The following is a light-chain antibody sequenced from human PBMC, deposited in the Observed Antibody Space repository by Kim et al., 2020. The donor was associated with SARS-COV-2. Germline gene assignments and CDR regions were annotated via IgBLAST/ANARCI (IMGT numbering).Light chain of an antibody. Sequence: VSPGQTACINCSGAVLAKKYARWFQQKPGQAPVLVIYKDSERPSGIPDRFSGPSSGTTVILTISGAQVEDEADYYCYSAADNNLGVFGGGTQLTVL. J-gene: IGLJ3*02. CDR1: VLAKKY. CDR3: YSAADNNLGV. CDR2: KDS. V-gene: IGLV3-27*01.